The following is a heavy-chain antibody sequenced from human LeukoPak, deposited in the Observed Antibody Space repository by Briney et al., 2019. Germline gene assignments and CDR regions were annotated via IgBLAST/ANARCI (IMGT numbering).Heavy chain of an antibody. CDR3: ARESESSGWYDY. J-gene: IGHJ4*02. D-gene: IGHD6-19*01. Sequence: GGSLRLSCAASGLTVSSKYMSWVRQAPGKGLEWVSVMYNNGNTHYADSVKGRFTISRDNSKNSLYLQMNSLRSDDTALYYCARESESSGWYDYWGQGTLVTVSS. CDR1: GLTVSSKY. V-gene: IGHV3-53*05. CDR2: MYNNGNT.